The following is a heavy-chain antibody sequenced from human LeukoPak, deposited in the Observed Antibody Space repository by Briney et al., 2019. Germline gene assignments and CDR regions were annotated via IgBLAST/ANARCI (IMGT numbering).Heavy chain of an antibody. Sequence: ASVKVSCKASGYTFPDYYIHWVRLAPGQRPEWMGWINPNSGGTNYAQKFQGRVTMTRDTSISTAYMELSRLRSDDTAVYYCAREPHCSSTSCYLNAFDIWGQGTMVTVSS. CDR1: GYTFPDYY. CDR3: AREPHCSSTSCYLNAFDI. CDR2: INPNSGGT. D-gene: IGHD2-2*01. V-gene: IGHV1-2*02. J-gene: IGHJ3*02.